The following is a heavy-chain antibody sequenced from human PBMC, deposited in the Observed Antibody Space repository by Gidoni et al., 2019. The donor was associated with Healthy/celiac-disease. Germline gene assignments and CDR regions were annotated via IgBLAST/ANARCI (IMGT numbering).Heavy chain of an antibody. J-gene: IGHJ5*02. CDR2: ISGSGGST. D-gene: IGHD2-15*01. CDR3: AKDKAVVVAATRYNWFDP. CDR1: GFTFSTYA. V-gene: IGHV3-23*01. Sequence: EVQLLESGGGLVQPGGSLRLSCAASGFTFSTYAMGWVRQAPGKGLEGVSAISGSGGSTYYADSVKGRFTISRDNSKNTLYRQMNSLRAEDTAVYYCAKDKAVVVAATRYNWFDPWGQGTLVTVSS.